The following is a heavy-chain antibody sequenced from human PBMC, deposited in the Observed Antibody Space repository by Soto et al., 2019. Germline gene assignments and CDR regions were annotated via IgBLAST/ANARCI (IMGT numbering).Heavy chain of an antibody. Sequence: GGSLRLSCAASGFTFSNAWMSWVRQAPVQGLEWVGRIKSKTDGGTTDYAAPVKGRFTISRDDSKNTLYLQMNSLKTEDTAVYYCTTEASSGWYAGQYFDYWGQGTLVAVSS. D-gene: IGHD6-19*01. CDR1: GFTFSNAW. CDR3: TTEASSGWYAGQYFDY. CDR2: IKSKTDGGTT. J-gene: IGHJ4*02. V-gene: IGHV3-15*01.